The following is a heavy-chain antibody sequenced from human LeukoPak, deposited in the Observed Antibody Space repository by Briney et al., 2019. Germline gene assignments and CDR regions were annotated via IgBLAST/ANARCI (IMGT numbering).Heavy chain of an antibody. CDR3: VRHRQWLLFPDY. J-gene: IGHJ4*02. Sequence: SSETLSLTCTVSGDSISIYYNWGLIRQPPGKGLEWIGSIFYSGATYYSPSLKSRVTISVDTSKNQFSLKLSSMTAADTAVYYCVRHRQWLLFPDYWGQGTLVTVSS. CDR1: GDSISIYYN. D-gene: IGHD6-19*01. CDR2: IFYSGAT. V-gene: IGHV4-39*01.